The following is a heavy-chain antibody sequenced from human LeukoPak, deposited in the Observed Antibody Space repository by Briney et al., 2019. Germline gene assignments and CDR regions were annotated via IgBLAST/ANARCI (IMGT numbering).Heavy chain of an antibody. D-gene: IGHD3-22*01. CDR2: IYHSGST. V-gene: IGHV4-38-2*01. CDR1: GYSISSGYY. CDR3: AISGYFYYFDY. J-gene: IGHJ4*02. Sequence: SETLSLTCAVSGYSISSGYYWGWIRQPPGKGLEWIGSIYHSGSTYYNPSLKSRVTISVDTSKNQFSLKLSSVTAADTAVYYCAISGYFYYFDYWGQGTLVTVSS.